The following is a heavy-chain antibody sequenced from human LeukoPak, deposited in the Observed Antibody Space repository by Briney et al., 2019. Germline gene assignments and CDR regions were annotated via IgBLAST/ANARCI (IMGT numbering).Heavy chain of an antibody. CDR1: GFTISDYY. D-gene: IGHD5-18*01. Sequence: GGSLRLSCAASGFTISDYYMSWVRQAPGKGLEYVSYISGSGSGINYADSVKGRFTISRDNAKNSLYLQMNSLREEDTAVYYCARTAQTVDYWGQGTLVTVSS. J-gene: IGHJ4*02. CDR3: ARTAQTVDY. V-gene: IGHV3-11*04. CDR2: ISGSGSGI.